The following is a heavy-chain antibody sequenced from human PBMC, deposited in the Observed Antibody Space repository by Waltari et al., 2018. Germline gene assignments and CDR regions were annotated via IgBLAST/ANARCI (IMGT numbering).Heavy chain of an antibody. D-gene: IGHD6-6*01. Sequence: QVQLQESGPGMVKPSETLSLTCDVSVYSISSGSSRVWIRQPPGKGLEWIGSIYHSGSTYQNPSLKSRLTISLDTSKNQFSLKLSSVTAADTAVFYCARHPEQLVGYWYFDLWGRGTLVTVSS. CDR2: IYHSGST. CDR3: ARHPEQLVGYWYFDL. V-gene: IGHV4-38-2*01. CDR1: VYSISSGSS. J-gene: IGHJ2*01.